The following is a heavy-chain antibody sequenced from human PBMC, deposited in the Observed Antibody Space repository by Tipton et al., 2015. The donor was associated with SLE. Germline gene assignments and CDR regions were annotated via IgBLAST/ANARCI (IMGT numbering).Heavy chain of an antibody. D-gene: IGHD3-22*01. Sequence: QSGAEVKKPGSSVKVSCKASGGTFSSSVINWVRQAPGQGLAWMGGIIPIFGTPNYAQTFQGRVRITADKSTSTVYMELSSLRSEDTAVYYCARDRASGYYESSASLLDAFDIWGQGTMVTVSS. J-gene: IGHJ3*02. V-gene: IGHV1-69*06. CDR3: ARDRASGYYESSASLLDAFDI. CDR2: IIPIFGTP. CDR1: GGTFSSSV.